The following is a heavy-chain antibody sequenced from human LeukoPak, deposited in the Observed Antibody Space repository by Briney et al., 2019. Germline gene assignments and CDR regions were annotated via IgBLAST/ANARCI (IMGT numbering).Heavy chain of an antibody. Sequence: PGRSLRLSCAASGFTFSSYGMHWVRQAPGKGLEWVAVIWYDGSNKYYADSVKGRFTISRDNSKNTLYLQMNSLRAEDTAVYYCARGLGGLRYCSSTSCYSLDYWGQGTLVTVSS. CDR3: ARGLGGLRYCSSTSCYSLDY. J-gene: IGHJ4*02. V-gene: IGHV3-33*01. CDR1: GFTFSSYG. CDR2: IWYDGSNK. D-gene: IGHD2-2*01.